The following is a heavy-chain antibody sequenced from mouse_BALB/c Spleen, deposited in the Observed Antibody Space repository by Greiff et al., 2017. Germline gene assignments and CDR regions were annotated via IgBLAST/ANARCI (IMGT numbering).Heavy chain of an antibody. J-gene: IGHJ4*01. CDR2: INSNGGST. CDR3: ARKRYDDVFYAMDY. D-gene: IGHD2-14*01. CDR1: GFTFSSYG. V-gene: IGHV5-6-3*01. Sequence: EVKVEESGGGLVQPGGSLKLSCAASGFTFSSYGMSWVRQTPDKRLELVATINSNGGSTYYPDSVKGRFTISRDNAKNTLYLQMSSLKSEDTAMYYCARKRYDDVFYAMDYWGQGTSVTVSS.